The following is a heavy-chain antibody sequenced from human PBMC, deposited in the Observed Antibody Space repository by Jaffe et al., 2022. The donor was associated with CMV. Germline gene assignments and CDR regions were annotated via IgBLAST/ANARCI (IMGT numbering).Heavy chain of an antibody. CDR2: IIPIFGTA. V-gene: IGHV1-69*01. Sequence: QVQLVQSGAEVKKPGSSVKVSCKASGGTFSSYAISWVRQAPGQGLEWMGGIIPIFGTANYAQKFQGRVTITADESTSTAYMELSSLRSEDTAVYYCARFGICSSTSCYSVATYGMDVWGQGTTVTVSS. J-gene: IGHJ6*02. D-gene: IGHD2-2*01. CDR1: GGTFSSYA. CDR3: ARFGICSSTSCYSVATYGMDV.